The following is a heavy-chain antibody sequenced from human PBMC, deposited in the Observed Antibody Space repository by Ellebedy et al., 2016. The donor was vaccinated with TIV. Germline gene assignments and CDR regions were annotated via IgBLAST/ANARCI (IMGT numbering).Heavy chain of an antibody. Sequence: GGSLRLSCAASGLTFSRKWMHWVRQAPGRGPVWVARIKGDGSSTSYADSVKGRFTISRDNAKNTLYLQMSSLRVEDTALYYCASETLLAGPCGGGSCYHDYWGQGTLVTVSS. CDR1: GLTFSRKW. V-gene: IGHV3-74*01. CDR3: ASETLLAGPCGGGSCYHDY. CDR2: IKGDGSST. D-gene: IGHD2-15*01. J-gene: IGHJ4*02.